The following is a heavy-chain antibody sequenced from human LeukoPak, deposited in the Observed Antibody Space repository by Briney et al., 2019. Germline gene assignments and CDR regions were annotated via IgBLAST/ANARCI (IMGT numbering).Heavy chain of an antibody. Sequence: ASVKLSCKASGGTFSSYAISWVRQAPGQGLEWMGRIIPIFGIANYAQKFQGRVAITADKSTSTAYMELSSLRSEDTAVYCCAREGGDYDSSGLFDYWGQGTLVTVCS. V-gene: IGHV1-69*04. CDR3: AREGGDYDSSGLFDY. D-gene: IGHD3-22*01. J-gene: IGHJ4*02. CDR2: IIPIFGIA. CDR1: GGTFSSYA.